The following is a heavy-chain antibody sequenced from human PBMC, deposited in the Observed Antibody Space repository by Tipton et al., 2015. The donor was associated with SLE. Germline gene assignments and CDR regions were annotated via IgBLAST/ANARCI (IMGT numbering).Heavy chain of an antibody. CDR1: GFTFSSYG. CDR2: IWYDGSNK. D-gene: IGHD6-19*01. V-gene: IGHV3-30*18. Sequence: SLRLSCAASGFTFSSYGMHWVRQAPGKGLEWVAVIWYDGSNKYYADSVKGRFTISRDNSKNTLYLQMNSLRAEDTAVYYCAKDRVYSSGCFDYWGQGTLVTVSP. J-gene: IGHJ4*02. CDR3: AKDRVYSSGCFDY.